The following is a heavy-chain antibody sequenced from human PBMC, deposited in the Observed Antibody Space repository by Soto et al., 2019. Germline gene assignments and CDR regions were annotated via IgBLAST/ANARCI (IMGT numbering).Heavy chain of an antibody. V-gene: IGHV4-34*01. CDR2: INHSGST. CDR3: ARARSSTSSGDYYYYMDV. CDR1: CGPFTGYY. D-gene: IGHD2-2*01. J-gene: IGHJ6*03. Sequence: SVTAYLPGAVTCGPFTGYYWGGCRKRDGKEVEWIGEINHSGSTNYNPSLKSLVTISVDTSKNQFSLKLSSVTAADTAVYYCARARSSTSSGDYYYYMDVWGKGTTVTVSS.